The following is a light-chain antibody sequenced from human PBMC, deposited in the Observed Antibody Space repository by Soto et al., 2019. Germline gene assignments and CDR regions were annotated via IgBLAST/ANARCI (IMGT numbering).Light chain of an antibody. V-gene: IGKV1-6*01. Sequence: AIQVTQSPSSLSASVGDRVTITCRTSQGIRSALGWYQQKPGKVPKLLIYAASTLQSGVPSRFSGSGSGRDFTLTISSLQPDYFATSYCLLDYSYFWAFGQGTKVEIK. CDR2: AAS. CDR3: LLDYSYFWA. CDR1: QGIRSA. J-gene: IGKJ1*01.